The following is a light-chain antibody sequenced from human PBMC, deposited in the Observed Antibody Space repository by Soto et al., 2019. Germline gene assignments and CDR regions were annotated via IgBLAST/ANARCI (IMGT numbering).Light chain of an antibody. Sequence: QSALTRPASVSGSPGQSITISCTGISADVSSSNFVSWYQHRPGKAPRLILYDVSHRPSGVSNRFSGSKAGDTASLTISGLQLEDEADYYCTSYRRGPLYVFGTGTKLTVL. J-gene: IGLJ1*01. CDR1: SADVSSSNF. V-gene: IGLV2-14*03. CDR2: DVS. CDR3: TSYRRGPLYV.